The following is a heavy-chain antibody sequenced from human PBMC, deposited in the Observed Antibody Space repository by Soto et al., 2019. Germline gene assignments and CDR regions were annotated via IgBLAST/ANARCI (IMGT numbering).Heavy chain of an antibody. CDR1: GFDASVNY. J-gene: IGHJ6*02. CDR3: VRENYYYGMDV. V-gene: IGHV3-66*01. CDR2: INSGGNT. Sequence: GGSLRLSCAASGFDASVNYMTWVRQAPVKGLEWVSAINSGGNTFYADSVKGRFTISRDNSKNTLYLQMNSLRVEDTAMYYCVRENYYYGMDVWGQGTTVTVSS.